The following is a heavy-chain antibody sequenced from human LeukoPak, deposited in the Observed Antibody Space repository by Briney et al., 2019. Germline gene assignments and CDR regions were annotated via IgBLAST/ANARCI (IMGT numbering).Heavy chain of an antibody. CDR1: GGSFSGYY. J-gene: IGHJ4*02. D-gene: IGHD3-10*01. Sequence: SETLSLTCAVYGGSFSGYYWSWIRQPPGKGLEWIGEINHRGRTNYNPSLKSRVTISVDTSKNQFSLKLSSVTAADTAVYYCARGKGLATYYGSGSTYWGQGTLVTVSS. CDR2: INHRGRT. CDR3: ARGKGLATYYGSGSTY. V-gene: IGHV4-34*01.